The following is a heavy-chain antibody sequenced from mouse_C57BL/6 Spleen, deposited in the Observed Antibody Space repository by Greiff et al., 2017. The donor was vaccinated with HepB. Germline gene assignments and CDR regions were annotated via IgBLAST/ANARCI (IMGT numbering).Heavy chain of an antibody. Sequence: QVHVKQPGAELVKPGASVKLSCKASGYTFTSYWMHWVKQRPGRGLEWIGRIDPNSGGTKYNEKFKSRATLTVDKPSSTAYMQLSSLTSEDSAVYYCARAYYYGSTYFDYWGQGTTLTVSS. J-gene: IGHJ2*01. D-gene: IGHD1-1*01. V-gene: IGHV1-72*01. CDR3: ARAYYYGSTYFDY. CDR2: IDPNSGGT. CDR1: GYTFTSYW.